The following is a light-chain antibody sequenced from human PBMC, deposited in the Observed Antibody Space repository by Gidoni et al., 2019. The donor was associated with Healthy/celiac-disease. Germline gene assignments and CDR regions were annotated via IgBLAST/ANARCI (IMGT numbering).Light chain of an antibody. V-gene: IGKV4-1*01. Sequence: DIVMTQSPDPLAVSLGERATINCKSSQSVLYSSNNKDYVAWYQQKPGQPPKLRIYWASTRESGVPDRFSGSGSGTDFTLTISSLQAEDVAVYYCQQYYSAPPFFGQGTRLEIK. J-gene: IGKJ5*01. CDR3: QQYYSAPPF. CDR2: WAS. CDR1: QSVLYSSNNKDY.